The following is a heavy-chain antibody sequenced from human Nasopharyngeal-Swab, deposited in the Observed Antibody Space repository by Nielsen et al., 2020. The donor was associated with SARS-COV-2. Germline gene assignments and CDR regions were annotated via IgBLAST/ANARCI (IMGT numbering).Heavy chain of an antibody. V-gene: IGHV4-34*01. CDR2: INHSGST. CDR3: ARGVER. Sequence: SETLSLTCAVYGGSFSGYYWSWIRQPPGKGLEWIGEINHSGSTNYNPSLKSRVTISVDTSKNQFSLKLSSVTAADTAVYYCARGVERWGQGILVTVSS. J-gene: IGHJ4*02. CDR1: GGSFSGYY.